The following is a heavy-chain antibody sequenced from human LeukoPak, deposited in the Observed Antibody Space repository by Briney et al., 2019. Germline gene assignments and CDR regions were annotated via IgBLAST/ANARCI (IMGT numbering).Heavy chain of an antibody. CDR3: AREYRGDGSYGMYYYGMDV. CDR1: GYTFTGYY. J-gene: IGHJ6*02. V-gene: IGHV1-2*04. Sequence: ASVKASCKASGYTFTGYYMHWVRQAPGQGLEWMGWINPNSGGTNYAQKFQGWVTMTRDTSISTAYMELSRLRSDDTAVYYCAREYRGDGSYGMYYYGMDVWGQGTTVTVSS. D-gene: IGHD1-26*01. CDR2: INPNSGGT.